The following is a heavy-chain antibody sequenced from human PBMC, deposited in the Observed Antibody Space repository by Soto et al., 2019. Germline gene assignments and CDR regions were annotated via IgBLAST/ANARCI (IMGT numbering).Heavy chain of an antibody. J-gene: IGHJ4*02. Sequence: GGSLSLSCAASGFTVNSNYMAWVRQTPGKGLEWVSLIYTVGSTYYADSVKGRFTISRDDSKNTLHLQMNSLRAEDTAIYYCARAVSARRFDYWGQGTLVTVSS. CDR3: ARAVSARRFDY. D-gene: IGHD6-6*01. CDR1: GFTVNSNY. V-gene: IGHV3-53*01. CDR2: IYTVGST.